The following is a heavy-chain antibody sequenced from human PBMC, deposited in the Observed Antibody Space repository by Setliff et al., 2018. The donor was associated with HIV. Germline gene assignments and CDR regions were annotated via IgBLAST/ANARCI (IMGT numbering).Heavy chain of an antibody. CDR3: ARDPGGLYCRSTSCQGGCFDP. J-gene: IGHJ5*02. CDR1: GASISSHY. V-gene: IGHV4-59*11. Sequence: SETLSLTCTVSGASISSHYWSWIRQSPGKGLEWIGSIYYSETPNNNPSLKSRVTISVDTSKNQLSLKLRSVTAADTAVYYCARDPGGLYCRSTSCQGGCFDPWGQGTLVTVSS. CDR2: IYYSETP. D-gene: IGHD2-2*01.